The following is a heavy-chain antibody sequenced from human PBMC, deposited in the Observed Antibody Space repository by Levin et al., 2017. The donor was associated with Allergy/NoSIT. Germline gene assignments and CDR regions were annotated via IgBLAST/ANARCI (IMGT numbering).Heavy chain of an antibody. J-gene: IGHJ6*02. D-gene: IGHD1-26*01. CDR2: IDPSDSYT. V-gene: IGHV5-10-1*01. CDR1: GYSFTSYW. CDR3: ARLSDVKSGSYSHGMDV. Sequence: GESLKISCKGSGYSFTSYWISWVRQMPGKGLEWMGRIDPSDSYTNYSPSFQGHVTISADKSISTAYLQWSSLKASDTAMYYCARLSDVKSGSYSHGMDVWGQGTTVTVSS.